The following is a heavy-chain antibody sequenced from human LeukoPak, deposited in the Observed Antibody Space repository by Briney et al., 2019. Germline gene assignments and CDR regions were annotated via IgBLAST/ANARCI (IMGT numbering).Heavy chain of an antibody. J-gene: IGHJ4*02. V-gene: IGHV3-66*01. CDR2: IYSGGST. CDR3: LSSVEMATIGDY. Sequence: GGSLRLSCAASGFTVSNNYMSWVRQAPGKGLVWVSSIYSGGSTYYTDSVKGRFTISRDNSKNTLYLQMNSLRAEDTAVYYCLSSVEMATIGDYWGQGTLVTVSS. CDR1: GFTVSNNY. D-gene: IGHD5-24*01.